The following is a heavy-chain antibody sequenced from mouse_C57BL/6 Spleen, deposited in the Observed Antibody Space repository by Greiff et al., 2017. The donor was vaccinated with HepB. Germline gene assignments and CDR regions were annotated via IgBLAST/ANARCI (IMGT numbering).Heavy chain of an antibody. CDR1: GFSLTSYG. J-gene: IGHJ4*01. V-gene: IGHV2-5*01. CDR2: IWRGGST. D-gene: IGHD2-4*01. Sequence: VQLQQSGPGLVQPSQSLSITCTVSGFSLTSYGVHWVRQSPGKGPEWLGVIWRGGSTDYNAAFMSRLSITKDNSKSQVFFKMNSLQADDTAIYYCAKNHDYGYAMDYWGQGTSVTVSS. CDR3: AKNHDYGYAMDY.